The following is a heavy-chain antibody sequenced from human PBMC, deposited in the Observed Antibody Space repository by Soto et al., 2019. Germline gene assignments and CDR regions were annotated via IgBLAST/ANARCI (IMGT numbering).Heavy chain of an antibody. Sequence: EVQLVESGGGLIQPGGSLRLSCAASGFTVSSNYMSWVRQAPGKGLEWVSVIYSGGSTYYADSVKGRFTISRDNSKNTLYLQMNSLRAEDTAVYYCARDKYDSSGYYRNDAFDIWGQGTMVTVSS. J-gene: IGHJ3*02. CDR2: IYSGGST. V-gene: IGHV3-53*01. CDR1: GFTVSSNY. CDR3: ARDKYDSSGYYRNDAFDI. D-gene: IGHD3-22*01.